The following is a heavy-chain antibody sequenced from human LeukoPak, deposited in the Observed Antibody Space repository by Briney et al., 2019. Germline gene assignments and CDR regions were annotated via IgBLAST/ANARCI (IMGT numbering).Heavy chain of an antibody. D-gene: IGHD3-22*01. CDR1: GFTFSNAW. CDR3: TTDLSMIVNYYYYGMDV. V-gene: IGHV3-15*01. J-gene: IGHJ6*02. CDR2: IKSETDGGTT. Sequence: GGSLRLSCAASGFTFSNAWMSWVRQAPGKGLEWVGRIKSETDGGTTDYAAPVKGRFTISRDDSKNTLYLQMNSLKTEDTAVYYCTTDLSMIVNYYYYGMDVWGQGTTVTVPS.